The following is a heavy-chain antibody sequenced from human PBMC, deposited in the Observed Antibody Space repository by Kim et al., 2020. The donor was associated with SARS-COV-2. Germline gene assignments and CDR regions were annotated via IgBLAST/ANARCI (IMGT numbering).Heavy chain of an antibody. V-gene: IGHV3-53*01. Sequence: GGSLRLSCVASGFTVSSNYMSWVRQAPGKGLEWVSVIYSGGSTYYADSVKGRFTISRDNSKNTLYLQMNSLRAEDTAVYYCARDPGGYGYLYWGQGTLVTVSS. CDR1: GFTVSSNY. D-gene: IGHD2-15*01. CDR2: IYSGGST. J-gene: IGHJ4*02. CDR3: ARDPGGYGYLY.